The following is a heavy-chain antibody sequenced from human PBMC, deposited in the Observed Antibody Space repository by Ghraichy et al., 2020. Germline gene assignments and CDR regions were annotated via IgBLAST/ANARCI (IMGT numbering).Heavy chain of an antibody. V-gene: IGHV4-31*03. J-gene: IGHJ6*02. CDR3: ARDHAGAYYYYAMDV. Sequence: SETLTLTCTVSGDSITSGDYYWTWIRQHPGKGLEWIGYIYHSAGTYYNPSLKSRLTISVDTSKNQFSLKLSSVTAADTAVYYCARDHAGAYYYYAMDVWGQGTTVTVSS. CDR1: GDSITSGDYY. CDR2: IYHSAGT. D-gene: IGHD2-8*02.